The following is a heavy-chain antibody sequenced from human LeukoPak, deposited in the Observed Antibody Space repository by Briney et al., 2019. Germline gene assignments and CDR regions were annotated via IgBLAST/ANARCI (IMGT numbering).Heavy chain of an antibody. V-gene: IGHV1-69*05. CDR2: IIPIFGTA. J-gene: IGHJ5*02. CDR1: GGTFSSYA. CDR3: ARSFDSSGYYYVNWFDP. Sequence: SVKVSCKAYGGTFSSYAISWVRQAPGQGLEWMGGIIPIFGTANYAQKFQGRVTITTDESTSTAYMELSSLRSEDTAVYYCARSFDSSGYYYVNWFDPWGQGTLVTVSS. D-gene: IGHD3-22*01.